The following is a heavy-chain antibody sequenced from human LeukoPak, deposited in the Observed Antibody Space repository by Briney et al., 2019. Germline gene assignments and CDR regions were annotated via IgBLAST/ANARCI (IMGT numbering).Heavy chain of an antibody. CDR2: IRQDVSEK. CDR3: ARLYSTTKGLDP. J-gene: IGHJ5*02. CDR1: GFTFSSYW. D-gene: IGHD6-13*01. Sequence: PGGSLRLSCATSGFTFSSYWMTWVRQAPGKGLEWVASIRQDVSEKYYVDSVKGRFTISRDNAKNSLYLQMNSLRAEDTAVYYCARLYSTTKGLDPWGQGTLVTVSS. V-gene: IGHV3-7*01.